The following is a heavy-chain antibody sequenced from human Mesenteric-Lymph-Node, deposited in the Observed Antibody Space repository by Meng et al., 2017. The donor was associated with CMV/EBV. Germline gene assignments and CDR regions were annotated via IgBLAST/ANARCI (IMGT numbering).Heavy chain of an antibody. CDR2: ISSSSSYI. CDR3: AREPSSSTSFYLDY. D-gene: IGHD2-2*01. CDR1: GFTFSSDD. J-gene: IGHJ4*02. V-gene: IGHV3-21*01. Sequence: GESLKISCVASGFTFSSDDMNWVRQAPGKGLEWVSSISSSSSYIYYADSVKGRFTISRDNAKNSLYLQMNSLRAEDTAVYYCAREPSSSTSFYLDYWGQGTLVTVSS.